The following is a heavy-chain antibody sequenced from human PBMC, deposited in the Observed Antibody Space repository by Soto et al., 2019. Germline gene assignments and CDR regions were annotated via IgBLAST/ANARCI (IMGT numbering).Heavy chain of an antibody. CDR2: INHSGST. CDR3: ARILRRYCSSTSCYRGGWFDP. J-gene: IGHJ5*02. D-gene: IGHD2-2*01. CDR1: GGSFGGYY. V-gene: IGHV4-34*01. Sequence: SETLSLTCAVYGGSFGGYYWSWIRQPPGKGLEWIGEINHSGSTDYNPSLKSRVTISVDTSKNQFSLKLSSVTAADTAVYYCARILRRYCSSTSCYRGGWFDPWGQGTLVTVSS.